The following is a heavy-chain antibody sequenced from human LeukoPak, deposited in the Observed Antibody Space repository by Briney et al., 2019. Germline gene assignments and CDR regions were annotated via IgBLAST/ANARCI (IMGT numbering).Heavy chain of an antibody. Sequence: SVKVSCKASGGTFSSYAISWVRQAPGQGLEWMGGIIPIFGTANYAQKFQGRVTITTDESTSTAYMELSSLRSEDTAVYYCARAYCSSTSCLGSMDVWGKGTTVTVSS. V-gene: IGHV1-69*05. D-gene: IGHD2-2*01. CDR2: IIPIFGTA. CDR3: ARAYCSSTSCLGSMDV. CDR1: GGTFSSYA. J-gene: IGHJ6*03.